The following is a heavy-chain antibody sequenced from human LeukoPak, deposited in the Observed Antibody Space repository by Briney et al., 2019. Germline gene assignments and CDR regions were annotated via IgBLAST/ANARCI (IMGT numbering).Heavy chain of an antibody. D-gene: IGHD4-17*01. Sequence: GGSLRLSCAASGFTFSNNAMTWVRQAPGKGLEWVSVIYAPGGTTYYADSVKGRFTISRDNSKNTLYLQMNSLRAEDTAVYYCAKIVYGDYVGNWFDPWGQGTLVTVSS. CDR2: IYAPGGTT. CDR1: GFTFSNNA. J-gene: IGHJ5*02. CDR3: AKIVYGDYVGNWFDP. V-gene: IGHV3-23*01.